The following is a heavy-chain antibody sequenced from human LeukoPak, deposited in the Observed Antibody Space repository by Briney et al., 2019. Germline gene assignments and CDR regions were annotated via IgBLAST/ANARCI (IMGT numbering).Heavy chain of an antibody. Sequence: GGSLRLSCAATGFTFNAFAMTWVRQAPGNAPECPPNISSSSSTIYYADSVKGRFTISRDNAKNSLYLQMNSLRDEDTAFYYCARGDGWFGELLNFDYWGQGTLVTVSS. D-gene: IGHD3-10*01. CDR3: ARGDGWFGELLNFDY. CDR1: GFTFNAFA. V-gene: IGHV3-48*02. CDR2: ISSSSSTI. J-gene: IGHJ4*02.